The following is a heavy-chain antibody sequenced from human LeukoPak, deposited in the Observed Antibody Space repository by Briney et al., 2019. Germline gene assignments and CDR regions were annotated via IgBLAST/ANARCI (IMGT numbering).Heavy chain of an antibody. V-gene: IGHV3-30-3*01. J-gene: IGHJ6*02. CDR3: ARDLHYYVAMDV. CDR1: GFTFSSYP. D-gene: IGHD3-10*02. CDR2: ISYDGSNK. Sequence: GGSLRLSCAASGFTFSSYPMHWVRQAPGKGLEWVAVISYDGSNKYYADSVKGRFTISRDNSKNTLYLQMNSLRAEDTAVYYCARDLHYYVAMDVWGQGTTVTVSS.